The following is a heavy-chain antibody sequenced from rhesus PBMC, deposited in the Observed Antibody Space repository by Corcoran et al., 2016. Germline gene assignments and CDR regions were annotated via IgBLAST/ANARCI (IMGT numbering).Heavy chain of an antibody. D-gene: IGHD1-7*02. V-gene: IGHV4-173*01. J-gene: IGHJ1*01. Sequence: QLQLQESGPGLVTPSETLSLTCAVPCVSVSTYSWSWIRLPPGTGLEWMGRMSGSGGSTDYSPSLKSRVIISIDTANNQLSLKVTSVTAADTAVYYCAREDGNWDDRYFEIWGQGALVTVSS. CDR3: AREDGNWDDRYFEI. CDR2: MSGSGGST. CDR1: CVSVSTYS.